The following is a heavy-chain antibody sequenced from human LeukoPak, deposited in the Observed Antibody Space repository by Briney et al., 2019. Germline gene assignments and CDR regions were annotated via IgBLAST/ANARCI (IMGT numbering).Heavy chain of an antibody. CDR2: INHSGST. V-gene: IGHV4-34*01. D-gene: IGHD3-22*01. J-gene: IGHJ4*02. CDR3: ARGGMI. CDR1: GGSFSGYY. Sequence: SETLSLTCAVYGGSFSGYYWSWIRQPPGKGLEWIGEINHSGSTNYNPSLKSRVTISVDTSKNQFSLKLSSVTAADTAVYYCARGGMIWGQGTLATVSS.